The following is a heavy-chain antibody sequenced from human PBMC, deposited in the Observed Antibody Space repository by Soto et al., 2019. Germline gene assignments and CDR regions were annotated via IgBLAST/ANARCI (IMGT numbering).Heavy chain of an antibody. D-gene: IGHD3-22*01. CDR1: GGSISSGGYY. CDR3: AREGRSGYYSKYYYGMDV. Sequence: PSETLSLTCTVSGGSISSGGYYWSWIRQHPGKGLEWIGYIYYSGSTYYNPSLKSRVTISVDTSKNQFSLKLSSVTAADTAVYYCAREGRSGYYSKYYYGMDVWGQGTTVTVSS. J-gene: IGHJ6*02. CDR2: IYYSGST. V-gene: IGHV4-31*03.